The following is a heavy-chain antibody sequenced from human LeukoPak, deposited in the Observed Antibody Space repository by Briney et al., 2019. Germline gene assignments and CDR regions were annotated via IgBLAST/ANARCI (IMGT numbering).Heavy chain of an antibody. CDR3: ASGGCSGGSCYNYYYYGMDV. V-gene: IGHV3-23*01. CDR1: GFTFSSYA. Sequence: GGSLRLSCAASGFTFSSYAMSWVRQAPGKGLEWVSAISGSGGSTYYADSVKGRFTISRDNSKNTLYLQMNSLRAEDAAVYYCASGGCSGGSCYNYYYYGMDVWGKGTTVTVSS. CDR2: ISGSGGST. D-gene: IGHD2-15*01. J-gene: IGHJ6*04.